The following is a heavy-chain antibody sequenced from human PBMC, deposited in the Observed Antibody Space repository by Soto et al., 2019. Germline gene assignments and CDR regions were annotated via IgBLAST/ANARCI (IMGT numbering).Heavy chain of an antibody. CDR1: GGAISTGDYS. CDR3: ARKVGYGGLAF. Sequence: QLQLQESGSGLVKPSQTLSLICNVSGGAISTGDYSWNWILQPPGKGLEWIGYIYQSGSAYYNPSLKSRVTISVDVSKNQFSLKMTTVTAADTAVYNCARKVGYGGLAFWGQGAMVTVSS. J-gene: IGHJ4*02. D-gene: IGHD5-12*01. CDR2: IYQSGSA. V-gene: IGHV4-30-2*01.